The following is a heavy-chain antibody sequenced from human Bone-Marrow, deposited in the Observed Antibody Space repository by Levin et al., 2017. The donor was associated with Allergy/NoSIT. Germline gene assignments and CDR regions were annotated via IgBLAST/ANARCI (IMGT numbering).Heavy chain of an antibody. CDR1: SGSVSSGSYY. D-gene: IGHD5-18*01. Sequence: LRLSCTVSSGSVSSGSYYWSWIRQPAGKGLEWIGRIFSSGSPDYNPSLKSRVTISVDTSKNHFSLQLSSVNASDTAVYYCARDRRGYDYGPNTDYYYYYMDVWGKGTTVTVSS. V-gene: IGHV4-61*02. CDR3: ARDRRGYDYGPNTDYYYYYMDV. J-gene: IGHJ6*03. CDR2: IFSSGSP.